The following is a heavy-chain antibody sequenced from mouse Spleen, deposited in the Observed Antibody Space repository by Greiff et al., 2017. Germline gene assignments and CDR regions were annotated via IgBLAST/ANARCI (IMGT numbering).Heavy chain of an antibody. CDR1: GYTFTSYW. J-gene: IGHJ2*01. CDR2: IHPNSGST. CDR3: ARERISYYFDY. Sequence: VKLQQPGAELVKPGASVKLSCKASGYTFTSYWMHWVKQRPGQGLEWIGMIHPNSGSTNYNEKFKSKATLTVDKSSSTAYMQLSSLTSEDSAVYYCARERISYYFDYWGQGTTLTVSS. V-gene: IGHV1-64*01.